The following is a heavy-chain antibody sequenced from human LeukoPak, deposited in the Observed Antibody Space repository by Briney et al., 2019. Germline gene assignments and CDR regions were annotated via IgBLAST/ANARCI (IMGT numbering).Heavy chain of an antibody. CDR3: ARIDMVRGVIGNY. CDR1: GYSFTSYW. CDR2: IDPSDSYT. Sequence: GESLQISCKGSGYSFTSYWISWVRQMPGKGLEWMGRIDPSDSYTNYSPSFQGHVTISADKPISTAYLQWSSLKASDTAMYYCARIDMVRGVIGNYWGQGTLVTVSS. V-gene: IGHV5-10-1*01. J-gene: IGHJ4*02. D-gene: IGHD3-10*01.